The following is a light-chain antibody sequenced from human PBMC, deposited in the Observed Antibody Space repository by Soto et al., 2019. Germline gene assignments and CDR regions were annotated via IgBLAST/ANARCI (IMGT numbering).Light chain of an antibody. CDR1: QSISSY. V-gene: IGKV1-39*01. CDR3: QQSSSTPQT. CDR2: VAS. J-gene: IGKJ4*01. Sequence: DIQMTQSPSSLSASVGDRVTITCRASQSISSYLNWYQQKQGKAPKLLINVASTLQSGVPSRFSGSGSGTDFTLAISSLQPEDFATYYCQQSSSTPQTFGGGTKVDIK.